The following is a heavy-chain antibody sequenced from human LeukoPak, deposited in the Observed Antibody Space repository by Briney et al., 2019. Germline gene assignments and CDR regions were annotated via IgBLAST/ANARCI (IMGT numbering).Heavy chain of an antibody. CDR2: ISYDGSNK. D-gene: IGHD6-19*01. Sequence: PGGSLRLSRAASGFTFSSYGMHWVRQAPGKGLEWVAVISYDGSNKYYADSVKGRFTISRDNSKNTLYLQMNSLRAEDTAVYYCAKDSSGWYGREYYFDYWGQGTLVTVSS. J-gene: IGHJ4*02. CDR1: GFTFSSYG. V-gene: IGHV3-30*18. CDR3: AKDSSGWYGREYYFDY.